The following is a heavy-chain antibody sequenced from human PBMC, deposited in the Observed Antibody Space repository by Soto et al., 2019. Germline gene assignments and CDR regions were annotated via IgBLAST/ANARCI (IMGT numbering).Heavy chain of an antibody. D-gene: IGHD2-21*01. CDR3: ARHRPGEDYFDY. CDR2: IYYSGST. CDR1: GGSISSSSYY. V-gene: IGHV4-39*01. J-gene: IGHJ4*02. Sequence: QLQLQESGPGLVKPSETLSLTCTVSGGSISSSSYYWGWIRQPPGKGLEWIGSIYYSGSTYYNPSLKSRVTISVDTSKNQFSLKLSSVTAADTAVYYCARHRPGEDYFDYWGQGTLVTVSS.